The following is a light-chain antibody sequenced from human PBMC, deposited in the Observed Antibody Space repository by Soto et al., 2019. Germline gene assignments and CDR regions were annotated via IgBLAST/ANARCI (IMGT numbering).Light chain of an antibody. Sequence: EIVLTQSPGTLSLSPGERATLSCRASQSVSSSYLAWYQQKPGQAPRLLIYGASSRATGIPDRFSGSGSGTDFTLTITRLELEDFAVYYCQHYRTSFGGGTKMEIK. J-gene: IGKJ4*01. CDR2: GAS. CDR1: QSVSSSY. V-gene: IGKV3-20*01. CDR3: QHYRTS.